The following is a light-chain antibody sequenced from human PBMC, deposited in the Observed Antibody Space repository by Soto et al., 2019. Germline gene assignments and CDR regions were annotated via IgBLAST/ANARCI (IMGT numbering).Light chain of an antibody. J-gene: IGKJ2*01. Sequence: DIQMTQSPSSLSASVGDRVTITCWASQSMSSYLNWYQQKPGKAPKLLIYAASSLQSGVPSRFSGSGSGTDFTLTISSLQPEDFATYYCQQSYSTPPYTFGQGTKLEIK. CDR1: QSMSSY. CDR3: QQSYSTPPYT. CDR2: AAS. V-gene: IGKV1-39*01.